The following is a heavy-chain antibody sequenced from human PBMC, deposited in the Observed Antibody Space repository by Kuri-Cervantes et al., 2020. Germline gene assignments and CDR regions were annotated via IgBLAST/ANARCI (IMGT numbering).Heavy chain of an antibody. D-gene: IGHD6-13*01. CDR1: GFTFDDYA. Sequence: SLKISCAASGFTFDDYAMHWVRQAPGKGLEWVSGINWNSGSIGYADSVKGRFTISRDNAKNSLYLQMNSLRAEDTALYYCAKEVAAARNYWGQGTLVTVSS. J-gene: IGHJ4*02. CDR3: AKEVAAARNY. V-gene: IGHV3-9*01. CDR2: INWNSGSI.